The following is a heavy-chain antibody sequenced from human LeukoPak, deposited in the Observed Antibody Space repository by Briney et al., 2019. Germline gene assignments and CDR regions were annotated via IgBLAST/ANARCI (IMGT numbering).Heavy chain of an antibody. CDR3: ARAYYDSSGYYYPLNPYFDY. D-gene: IGHD3-22*01. J-gene: IGHJ4*02. CDR2: IYYSGST. CDR1: GGSISSGGYY. V-gene: IGHV4-31*03. Sequence: PSETLSLTCTVSGGSISSGGYYWSWIRQHPGKGLEWIGYIYYSGSTYYNPSLKSRVTISVDTSKNQFSLKRSSVTAADTAVYYCARAYYDSSGYYYPLNPYFDYWGQGTLVTVSS.